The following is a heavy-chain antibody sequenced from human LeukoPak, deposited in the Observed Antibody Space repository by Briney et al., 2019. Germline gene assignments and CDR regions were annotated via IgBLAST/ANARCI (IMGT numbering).Heavy chain of an antibody. D-gene: IGHD6-19*01. Sequence: SETLSLTCTVSGGSISSHYWSWIRQPPGKGLEWIGYIYYSVSTNYNPSLKSRVTISVDTSKNQFSLKLSSVTAADTAVYYCARARDHSSGWFYYYYYYMDVWGKGTTVTVSS. J-gene: IGHJ6*03. CDR2: IYYSVST. CDR3: ARARDHSSGWFYYYYYYMDV. V-gene: IGHV4-59*11. CDR1: GGSISSHY.